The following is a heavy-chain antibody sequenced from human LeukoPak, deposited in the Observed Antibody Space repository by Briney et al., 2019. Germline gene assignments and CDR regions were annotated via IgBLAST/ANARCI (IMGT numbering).Heavy chain of an antibody. CDR3: ARGPHYCGGDCYSDWYFDL. D-gene: IGHD2-21*02. J-gene: IGHJ2*01. Sequence: ASVKVSCKASGYTFTSYDINWVRQATGQGLEWMGWMNPNSGNTGYAQKFQGRVTMTRNTSISTAYMELSSLRSEDTAVYYCARGPHYCGGDCYSDWYFDLWGCGTLVTVSS. V-gene: IGHV1-8*01. CDR2: MNPNSGNT. CDR1: GYTFTSYD.